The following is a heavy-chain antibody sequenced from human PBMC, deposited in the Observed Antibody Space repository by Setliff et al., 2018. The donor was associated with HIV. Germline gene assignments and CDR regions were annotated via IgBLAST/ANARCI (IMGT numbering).Heavy chain of an antibody. J-gene: IGHJ5*01. Sequence: SETLSLTCTVSGDSISSYSWNWIRQPPGRGLEWIGYVYASGETNYNPSLKSRVTMSTDTSRNQFFLNLNYATAADTAVYFCARRVLQDSTITSSNWFDSWGQGTRVTVS. D-gene: IGHD2-2*01. CDR3: ARRVLQDSTITSSNWFDS. V-gene: IGHV4-4*09. CDR1: GDSISSYS. CDR2: VYASGET.